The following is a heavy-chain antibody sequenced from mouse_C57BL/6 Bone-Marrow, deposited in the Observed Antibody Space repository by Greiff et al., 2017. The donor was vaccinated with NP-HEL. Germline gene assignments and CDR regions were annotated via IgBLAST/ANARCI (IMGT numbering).Heavy chain of an antibody. V-gene: IGHV14-4*01. J-gene: IGHJ3*01. D-gene: IGHD1-1*01. CDR1: GFNIKDDY. CDR2: IDPENGDT. CDR3: TTPIYYYGSSYGFAY. Sequence: EVQLQQSGAELVRPGASVKLSCTASGFNIKDDYMHWVKQRPEQGLEWIGWIDPENGDTEYASKFQGKATITADTSSITAYLQLSSLTSEDTAVYYCTTPIYYYGSSYGFAYWGQGTLVTVSA.